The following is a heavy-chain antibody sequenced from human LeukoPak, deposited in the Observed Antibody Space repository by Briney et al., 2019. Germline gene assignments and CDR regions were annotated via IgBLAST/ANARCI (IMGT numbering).Heavy chain of an antibody. Sequence: SETLSLTCTVSGYSISSGYYWGWIRLPPGKGLEWIGSIYHSGSTYYNPSLKSRVTISVDTSKNQFSLKLSTVTAADTAVYYCARGYDSSYVPYNWFDPWGQGTLVTVSS. CDR1: GYSISSGYY. J-gene: IGHJ5*02. CDR2: IYHSGST. CDR3: ARGYDSSYVPYNWFDP. V-gene: IGHV4-38-2*02. D-gene: IGHD4-11*01.